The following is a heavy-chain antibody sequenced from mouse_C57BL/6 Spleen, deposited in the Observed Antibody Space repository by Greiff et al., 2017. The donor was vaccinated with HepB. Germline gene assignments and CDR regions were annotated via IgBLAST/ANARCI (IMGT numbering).Heavy chain of an antibody. CDR2: ISYSGST. CDR3: ARGGGYYAWLAY. J-gene: IGHJ3*01. D-gene: IGHD2-3*01. Sequence: EVQLQESGPGMVKPSQSLSLTCTVTGYSITSGYDWHWIRHFPGNKLEWMGYISYSGSTISNPSLKSRISITHVTSKYPFFLKLNSVTTEDTATYNGARGGGYYAWLAYWGQGTLVTDSA. CDR1: GYSITSGYD. V-gene: IGHV3-1*01.